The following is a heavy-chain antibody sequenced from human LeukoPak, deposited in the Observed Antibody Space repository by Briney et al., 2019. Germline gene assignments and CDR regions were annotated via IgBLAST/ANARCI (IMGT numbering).Heavy chain of an antibody. CDR3: ARDFLWGSGSR. D-gene: IGHD3-10*01. CDR2: ISTDGSST. CDR1: GFTFSSYW. J-gene: IGHJ4*02. Sequence: GGSLRLSCVASGFTFSSYWMHWVRQAPGKGLVWVSRISTDGSSTSYADFVKGRFTISRDNAKNTLFLQMNSLRAEDTAVYYCARDFLWGSGSRWGQGTLVTVSS. V-gene: IGHV3-74*01.